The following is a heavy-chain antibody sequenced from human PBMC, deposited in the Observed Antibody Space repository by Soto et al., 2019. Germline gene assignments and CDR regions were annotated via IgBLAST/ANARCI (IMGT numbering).Heavy chain of an antibody. D-gene: IGHD2-15*01. V-gene: IGHV1-3*01. CDR2: INAGNGNT. CDR3: ARVPGYSNYYYYYYMAV. Sequence: RLEWMGWINAGNGNTKYSQKFQGRVTITRDTSASTAYMELSSLRSEDTAVYYCARVPGYSNYYYYYYMAVWGKGTTVTVSS. J-gene: IGHJ6*03.